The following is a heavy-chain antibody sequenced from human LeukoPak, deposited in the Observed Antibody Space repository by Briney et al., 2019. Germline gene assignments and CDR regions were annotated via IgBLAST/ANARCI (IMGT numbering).Heavy chain of an antibody. J-gene: IGHJ5*01. CDR1: GDTFSNYA. CDR2: ISGYNGKT. CDR3: AGSPYSSGRLGS. D-gene: IGHD6-19*01. V-gene: IGHV1-18*01. Sequence: ASAKVSCKASGDTFSNYAFSWVRQAPGQGLEWMGWISGYNGKTNYAQKVQGRVTMTTDTSTSTVYMELKSLRSDDAAVYYCAGSPYSSGRLGSWGQGTLVTVSS.